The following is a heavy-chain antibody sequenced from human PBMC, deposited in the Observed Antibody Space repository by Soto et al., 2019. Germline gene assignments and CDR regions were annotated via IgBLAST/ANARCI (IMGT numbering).Heavy chain of an antibody. CDR1: GGTFSSYS. J-gene: IGHJ5*02. D-gene: IGHD2-15*01. CDR3: ARPVVVVAATPSWFDP. CDR2: IIPIFGTA. Sequence: SGKVCCKASGGTFSSYSISWVRQAPGQGLEWMGGIIPIFGTANYAQKFQGRVTITADESTSTAYMELSSLRSEDTAVYYCARPVVVVAATPSWFDPWGQGTLVPVSS. V-gene: IGHV1-69*13.